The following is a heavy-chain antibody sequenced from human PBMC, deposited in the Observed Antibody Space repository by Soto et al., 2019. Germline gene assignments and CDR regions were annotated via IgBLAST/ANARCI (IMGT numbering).Heavy chain of an antibody. J-gene: IGHJ3*02. CDR2: IIPIFGTA. CDR3: ARVWEYDIRGHSAEFDS. D-gene: IGHD1-26*01. Sequence: SVKGSCTASGGTFSSYAISWVRQAPGQGLEWMGGIIPIFGTANYAQKFQGRVTITADESTSTAYMELSSLISEDTAVYYCARVWEYDIRGHSAEFDSPGQGTMV. V-gene: IGHV1-69*13. CDR1: GGTFSSYA.